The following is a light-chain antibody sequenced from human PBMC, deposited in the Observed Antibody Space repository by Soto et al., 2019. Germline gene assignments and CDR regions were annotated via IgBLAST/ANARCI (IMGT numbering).Light chain of an antibody. CDR2: DDS. V-gene: IGLV3-21*02. CDR1: NIGIKT. CDR3: QVWDSGSDHVV. J-gene: IGLJ2*01. Sequence: SYELTQPPSVSVAPGQTARITCGGNNIGIKTVHWYHQKPGQAPVLVVYDDSDRPSGIPERFSGSNSGNTATLTISRVEAGDEAEYYCQVWDSGSDHVVFGGGTKVNVL.